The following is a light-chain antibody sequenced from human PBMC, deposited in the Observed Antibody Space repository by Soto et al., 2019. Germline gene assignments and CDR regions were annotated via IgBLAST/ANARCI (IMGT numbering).Light chain of an antibody. Sequence: QSVLTLPASVSGSPGQSITISCTGTSSDVGGYNYVSWYQQHPGKAPKLMIYDVSNRPSGVSDRFSGSKSGNTASLTISGFQAEDEADYYCSSYTSSSTGVFGTGTKVTVL. CDR3: SSYTSSSTGV. J-gene: IGLJ1*01. CDR1: SSDVGGYNY. CDR2: DVS. V-gene: IGLV2-14*01.